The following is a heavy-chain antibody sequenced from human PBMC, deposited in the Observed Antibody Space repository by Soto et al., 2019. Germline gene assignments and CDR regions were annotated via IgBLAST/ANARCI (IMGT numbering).Heavy chain of an antibody. J-gene: IGHJ6*02. CDR2: ISGSVGST. CDR3: ARPYYDILTGYKGYGMDV. CDR1: EFTFSSYS. Sequence: LRLSCAASEFTFSSYSMSWLRQAPGKGLEWVSAISGSVGSTYYAYSVKGRFTISRDNSKNTLYLQMKSLRAEDTAVHYCARPYYDILTGYKGYGMDVSGQGTTVTVPS. D-gene: IGHD3-9*01. V-gene: IGHV3-23*01.